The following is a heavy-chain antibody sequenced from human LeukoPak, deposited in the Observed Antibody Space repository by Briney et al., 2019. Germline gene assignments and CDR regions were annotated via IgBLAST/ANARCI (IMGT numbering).Heavy chain of an antibody. CDR1: RFIFSSFW. D-gene: IGHD4-17*01. CDR3: ETLKAAVTIFDN. J-gene: IGHJ4*02. V-gene: IGHV3-7*01. Sequence: GGSLRLSCVASRFIFSSFWVSCVRQAPGKGLEWVASIKEDGSEKKHADSVKGGFTISRDNAENSLYLQMNSLRAEDTAVYYCETLKAAVTIFDNWGEGTLVTV. CDR2: IKEDGSEK.